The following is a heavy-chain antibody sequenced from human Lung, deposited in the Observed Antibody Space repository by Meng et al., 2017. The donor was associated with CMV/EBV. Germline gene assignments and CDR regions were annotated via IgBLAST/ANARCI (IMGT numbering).Heavy chain of an antibody. D-gene: IGHD6-25*01. CDR1: DGSFSVYY. CDR3: AREGSGSSRFGYYGMDV. V-gene: IGHV4-34*01. J-gene: IGHJ6*01. CDR2: INHSGST. Sequence: SXTXSLXCAVHDGSFSVYYWSWIRQPPGKGLEWIGEINHSGSTNYNPSLKSRVAMSVDTSKNQLSLRLNSVTAADTAVYYCAREGSGSSRFGYYGMDVWGQGNTV.